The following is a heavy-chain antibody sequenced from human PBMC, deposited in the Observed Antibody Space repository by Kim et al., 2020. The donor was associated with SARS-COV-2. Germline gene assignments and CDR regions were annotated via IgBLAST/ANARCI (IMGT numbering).Heavy chain of an antibody. CDR1: GFTFSSYG. Sequence: GGSLRLSCAASGFTFSSYGMHWVRQAPGKGLEWVAVISYDGSNKYYADSVKGRFTISRDNSKNTLYLQMNSLRAEDTAVYYCAKGGRGIAVAGTGYWGQGTLVTVSS. J-gene: IGHJ4*02. D-gene: IGHD6-19*01. V-gene: IGHV3-30*18. CDR3: AKGGRGIAVAGTGY. CDR2: ISYDGSNK.